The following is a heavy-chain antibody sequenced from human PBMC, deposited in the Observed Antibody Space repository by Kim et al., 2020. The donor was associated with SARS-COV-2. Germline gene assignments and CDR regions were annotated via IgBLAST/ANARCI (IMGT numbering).Heavy chain of an antibody. Sequence: SETLSLTCTVSGTSISSGAYYWSWIRQHPGKGLEWIGYIYYSGNTYYNPSLKSRLTISVDTSKNQFSLKLSSVTAADTAIYYCARVGDIVVVPAAPGGDWFDPWGQGTLVTVSS. CDR1: GTSISSGAYY. J-gene: IGHJ5*02. D-gene: IGHD2-2*01. V-gene: IGHV4-31*03. CDR2: IYYSGNT. CDR3: ARVGDIVVVPAAPGGDWFDP.